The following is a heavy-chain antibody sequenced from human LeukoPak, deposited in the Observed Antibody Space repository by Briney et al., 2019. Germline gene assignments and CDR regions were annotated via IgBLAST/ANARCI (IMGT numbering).Heavy chain of an antibody. CDR1: GFTFSNYS. D-gene: IGHD1-14*01. J-gene: IGHJ4*02. Sequence: GGSLRLSCAASGFTFSNYSMNWVRQAPGKGLEWVASISSTSTYIYYADYVRGRFTISRDNAKNSLYLQMNNLRAEDTAVYYCARWDRFHGVWGQGTLVTVSS. CDR2: ISSTSTYI. CDR3: ARWDRFHGV. V-gene: IGHV3-21*01.